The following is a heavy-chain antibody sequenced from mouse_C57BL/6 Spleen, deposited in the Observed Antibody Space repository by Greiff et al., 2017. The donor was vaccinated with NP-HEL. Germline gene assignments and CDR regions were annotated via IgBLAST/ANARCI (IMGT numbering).Heavy chain of an antibody. Sequence: EVQLQQSGGGLVKPGGSLKLSCAASGFTFSDYGMHWVRQAPEKGLEWVAYISSGSSTIYYADTVKGRFTISRDNAKNTLFLQMTSLRSEDTAMYYCASGLRRNAMDYWGQGTSVTVSS. CDR2: ISSGSSTI. D-gene: IGHD3-1*01. V-gene: IGHV5-17*01. CDR3: ASGLRRNAMDY. CDR1: GFTFSDYG. J-gene: IGHJ4*01.